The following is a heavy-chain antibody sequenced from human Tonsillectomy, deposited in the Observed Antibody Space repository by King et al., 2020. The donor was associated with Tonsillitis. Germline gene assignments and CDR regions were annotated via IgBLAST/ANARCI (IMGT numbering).Heavy chain of an antibody. J-gene: IGHJ5*02. CDR1: GGSISSYY. CDR2: XXXSGSX. CDR3: ARERRIAAAGTEYNWFDP. V-gene: IGHV4-59*01. Sequence: VQLQESGPGLVKPSETLSLTCTVSGGSISSYYWSWIRQPPGKGLEWIGXXXXSGSXNYNPSLKXRVTISVDTSKKSXSLRLSXXPAADTAVYYCARERRIAAAGTEYNWFDPWGQGTLVTVSS. D-gene: IGHD6-13*01.